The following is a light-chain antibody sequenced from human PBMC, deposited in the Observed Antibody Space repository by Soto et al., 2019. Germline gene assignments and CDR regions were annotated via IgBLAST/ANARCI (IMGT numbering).Light chain of an antibody. CDR1: SSNIGSNT. CDR2: SNN. Sequence: QSVLTQPPSASGTPGQRVTISCSGSSSNIGSNTVNWYHQLPGTAPKLLIYSNNQRPSGVPDRFSGSRSGTSASLAISGLQAEDEVDYYCAAWDDSLNGVVFGGGTELTVL. J-gene: IGLJ2*01. V-gene: IGLV1-44*01. CDR3: AAWDDSLNGVV.